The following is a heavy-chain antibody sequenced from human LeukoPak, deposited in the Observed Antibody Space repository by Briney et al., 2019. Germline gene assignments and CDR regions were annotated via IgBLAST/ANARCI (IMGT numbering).Heavy chain of an antibody. CDR2: IYHSGST. CDR1: GYSISSGYY. D-gene: IGHD6-13*01. CDR3: ARTIAAANWFDP. Sequence: SEALSLTCAVSGYSISSGYYWGWIRQPPGKGLEWIGSIYHSGSTYYNPSPKSRVTILVDTSKNQFSLKLSSVTAPDTAVYYCARTIAAANWFDPWGQGTLVTVSS. V-gene: IGHV4-38-2*01. J-gene: IGHJ5*02.